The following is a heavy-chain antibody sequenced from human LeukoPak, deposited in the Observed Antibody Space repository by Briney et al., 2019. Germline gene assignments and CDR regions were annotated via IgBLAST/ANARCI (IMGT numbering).Heavy chain of an antibody. CDR3: ARGDSIAVAGDAFDI. D-gene: IGHD6-19*01. V-gene: IGHV1-69*13. CDR2: IIPIFGTA. J-gene: IGHJ3*02. CDR1: GGTFSSYA. Sequence: ASVKVSCKASGGTFSSYAISWVRQAPGQGLEWMGGIIPIFGTANYAQKFQGRVTITADESTSTAYMELSSLRSEDTAVYYCARGDSIAVAGDAFDIWGQGTMVTVSS.